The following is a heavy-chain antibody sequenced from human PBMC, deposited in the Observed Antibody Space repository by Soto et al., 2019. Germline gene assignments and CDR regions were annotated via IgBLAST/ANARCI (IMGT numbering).Heavy chain of an antibody. Sequence: SETLSLTCPVSGCSIISDYWSWLRQPPGKGLEWIGYISYSGSTNYNPSLKSLVTISVDTSKNQFSLKLFSVTAADTAAYYCARALSGSSLFDYWGQGTLVTVSS. CDR1: GCSIISDY. CDR3: ARALSGSSLFDY. CDR2: ISYSGST. J-gene: IGHJ4*02. V-gene: IGHV4-59*01. D-gene: IGHD1-26*01.